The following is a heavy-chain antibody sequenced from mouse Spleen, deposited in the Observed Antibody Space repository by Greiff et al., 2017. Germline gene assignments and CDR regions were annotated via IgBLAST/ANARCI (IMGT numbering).Heavy chain of an antibody. Sequence: QVQLQQSGPELVKPGTSLKLSCKASGYTFTSYDINWVKQRPGQGLEWIGWIYPRDGSNKYNEKFKGKATLTVDTSSSTAYMELPSLTSEDSAVYFCARSLRLRGGYYFDYWGQGTTLTVSS. CDR2: IYPRDGSN. V-gene: IGHV1-85*01. J-gene: IGHJ2*01. D-gene: IGHD2-2*01. CDR1: GYTFTSYD. CDR3: ARSLRLRGGYYFDY.